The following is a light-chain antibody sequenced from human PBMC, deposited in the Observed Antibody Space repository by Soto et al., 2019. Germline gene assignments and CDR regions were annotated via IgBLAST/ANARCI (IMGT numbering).Light chain of an antibody. CDR2: DVS. V-gene: IGLV2-14*03. J-gene: IGLJ1*01. Sequence: QSALTQPASVSGSPGQSITISCTGTSSDVGGYDYVSWYQQHPGQAPALMIYDVSNRPSGVSSRFSGSRYGNTASLTISGIQAEDEADYYCSSYTSSSTYVFGTGTQLTVL. CDR3: SSYTSSSTYV. CDR1: SSDVGGYDY.